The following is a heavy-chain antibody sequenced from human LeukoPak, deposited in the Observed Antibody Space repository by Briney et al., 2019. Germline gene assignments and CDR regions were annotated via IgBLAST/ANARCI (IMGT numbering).Heavy chain of an antibody. J-gene: IGHJ6*02. V-gene: IGHV3-21*01. D-gene: IGHD3-10*01. CDR1: GFTFSNYN. CDR3: ARDLICLPHGSGCYGMDV. CDR2: ISGSGTYI. Sequence: GGSLRLSCVASGFTFSNYNMNWVRQAPGKGLEWVSSISGSGTYIYYADSLKGRFTISRDNSKNTLYLQMNSLRAEDTAVYYCARDLICLPHGSGCYGMDVWGQGTTVTVSS.